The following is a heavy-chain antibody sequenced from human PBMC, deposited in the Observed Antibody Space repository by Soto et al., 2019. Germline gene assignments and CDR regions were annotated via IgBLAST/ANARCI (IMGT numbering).Heavy chain of an antibody. D-gene: IGHD6-19*01. J-gene: IGHJ4*02. Sequence: ASVKVSCKASGYGFASYGISWVRQAPGQGLEWMGWISAYNGKTNYTGKFQGRVTMTTDTSTSTAYMELRSLRSDDTAVYYCARDLYFIEVSGVFDYWGQGTPVTVSS. CDR3: ARDLYFIEVSGVFDY. V-gene: IGHV1-18*01. CDR1: GYGFASYG. CDR2: ISAYNGKT.